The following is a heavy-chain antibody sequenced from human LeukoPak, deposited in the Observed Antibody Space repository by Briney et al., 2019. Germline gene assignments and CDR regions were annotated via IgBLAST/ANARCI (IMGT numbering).Heavy chain of an antibody. D-gene: IGHD5-12*01. J-gene: IGHJ4*02. CDR3: AKESGYDVDLEY. CDR1: GFTFSTYW. Sequence: GGSLRLSCAGSGFTFSTYWMHWVRQAPGGGLVWVSGINTDGSTTSYADSVKGRFTISRDNARNTVYLQMSSLRAEDTAVYYCAKESGYDVDLEYWGQGALVTVSS. V-gene: IGHV3-74*01. CDR2: INTDGSTT.